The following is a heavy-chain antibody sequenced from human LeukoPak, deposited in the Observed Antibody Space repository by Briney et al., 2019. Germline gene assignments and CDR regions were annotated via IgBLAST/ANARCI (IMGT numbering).Heavy chain of an antibody. CDR1: GFTFSSYE. Sequence: GGSLRLSCAASGFTFSSYEMNWVRQAPGKGLEWVSYISSGSTIYDADSVKGRFTISRDNAKNSLYLQMNSLRAEDTAVYYCARESIAVAGAPFDYWGQGTLVTVSP. D-gene: IGHD6-19*01. CDR2: ISSGSTI. V-gene: IGHV3-48*03. CDR3: ARESIAVAGAPFDY. J-gene: IGHJ4*02.